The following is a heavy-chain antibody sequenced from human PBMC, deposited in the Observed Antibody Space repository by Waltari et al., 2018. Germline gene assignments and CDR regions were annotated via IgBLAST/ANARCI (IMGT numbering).Heavy chain of an antibody. J-gene: IGHJ4*02. CDR1: GFKFSCYG. CDR2: ISDSGGTK. CDR3: VKGALSAKKFDG. V-gene: IGHV3-23*01. D-gene: IGHD6-19*01. Sequence: EVQLLESGGGLVQPGGSLRLSCEASGFKFSCYGMSWVRQAPGKGLEWVSVISDSGGTKYYADSVKGRFTISRDNSKNTLQMQMNSLTAEDTAVYYCVKGALSAKKFDGWGQGILVTVSS.